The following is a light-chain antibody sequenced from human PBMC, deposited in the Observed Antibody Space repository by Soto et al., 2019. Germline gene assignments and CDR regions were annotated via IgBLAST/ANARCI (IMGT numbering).Light chain of an antibody. J-gene: IGKJ1*01. CDR3: QQYNYYWT. Sequence: DIQMTQSPSTLSSSLGDRVTIPCRASHNIYSWLAWYQQKPGKAPRLLIHDASSLESGVQARFSGSGSGTEFTLSISSLQPDDFATYYCQQYNYYWTCGQGTKVDIK. V-gene: IGKV1-5*01. CDR2: DAS. CDR1: HNIYSW.